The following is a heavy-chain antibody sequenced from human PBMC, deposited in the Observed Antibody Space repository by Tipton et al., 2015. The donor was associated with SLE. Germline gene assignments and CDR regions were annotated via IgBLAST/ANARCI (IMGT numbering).Heavy chain of an antibody. D-gene: IGHD7-27*01. Sequence: LRLSCAASGFTFSSYEMNWVRQAPGKGLEWIGYIYYSGITNYNPSLKSRVTISVDTSKNQFSPKLSSVTAADTAVYYCARGKAGDSYYYYYMDVWGKGTTVTVSS. CDR1: GFTFSSYE. J-gene: IGHJ6*03. CDR3: ARGKAGDSYYYYYMDV. V-gene: IGHV4-59*01. CDR2: IYYSGIT.